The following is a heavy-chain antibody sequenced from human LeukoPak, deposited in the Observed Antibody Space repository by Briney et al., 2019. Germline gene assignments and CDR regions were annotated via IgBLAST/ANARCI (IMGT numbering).Heavy chain of an antibody. CDR1: GFPVSSNY. CDR3: ATAGSSELLWDYAMDV. CDR2: IYAGGST. Sequence: GALRLSFAASGFPVSSNYMSWVRRAPGKGVEGVSLIYAGGSTYYADAVKGRFTISRHNSKNTLHLQMNSLRVEDTAVYYCATAGSSELLWDYAMDVWGQGTTVTVSS. V-gene: IGHV3-53*04. D-gene: IGHD3-10*01. J-gene: IGHJ6*02.